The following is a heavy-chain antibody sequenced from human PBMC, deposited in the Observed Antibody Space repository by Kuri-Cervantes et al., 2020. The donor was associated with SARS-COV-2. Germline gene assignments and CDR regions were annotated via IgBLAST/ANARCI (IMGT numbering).Heavy chain of an antibody. CDR1: GYTFTSYD. J-gene: IGHJ5*02. D-gene: IGHD6-19*01. V-gene: IGHV1-8*01. CDR2: MNPNSGNT. Sequence: ASVKVSCKASGYTFTSYDINWVRQATGQGLEWMGWMNPNSGNTGYAQKFQGRVTMTRNTSISTAYMELSSLRSEDTAVYYCARARQQWLVRFGWFDPWGQGTLVTVSS. CDR3: ARARQQWLVRFGWFDP.